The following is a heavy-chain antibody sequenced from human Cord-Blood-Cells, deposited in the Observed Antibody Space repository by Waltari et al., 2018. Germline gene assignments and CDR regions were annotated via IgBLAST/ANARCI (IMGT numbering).Heavy chain of an antibody. CDR3: ARGNPDWFDP. CDR1: GYVFTGYY. Sequence: QVQLVQSGAEVKKPGASVKVACKASGYVFTGYYMHWGRQAPGQRLEGRGWINPNSGGTNYAQRFQGRGTRTSDTSISTAYMELSRLRSDDTAVYYCARGNPDWFDPWGQGTLVTVSS. CDR2: INPNSGGT. V-gene: IGHV1-2*02. J-gene: IGHJ5*02.